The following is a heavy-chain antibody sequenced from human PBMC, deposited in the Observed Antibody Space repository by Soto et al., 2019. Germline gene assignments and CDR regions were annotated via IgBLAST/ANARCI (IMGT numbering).Heavy chain of an antibody. CDR1: GGSISSYY. CDR2: IYYSGST. Sequence: SETLSLTCTVSGGSISSYYWSWIRQPPGKGLEWIGYIYYSGSTNYNPSLKSRVTISVDTSKNQFSLNLSFVTAADTAVYYCARGDPRQKPFDYSGQGTLVTVSS. J-gene: IGHJ4*02. CDR3: ARGDPRQKPFDY. V-gene: IGHV4-59*01.